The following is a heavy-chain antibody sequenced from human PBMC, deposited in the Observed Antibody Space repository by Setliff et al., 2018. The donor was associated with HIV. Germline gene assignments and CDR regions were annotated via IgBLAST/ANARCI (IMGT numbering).Heavy chain of an antibody. CDR3: AREKGGDAAQDAFDI. V-gene: IGHV4-59*01. CDR2: IYYSGST. Sequence: TLSLPCTVSGGSISSYYWSWIRQPPGKGLEWIGYIYYSGSTNYNPSLKSRLTISVDTSKNQFSLKLSSVTAADTAVYYCAREKGGDAAQDAFDIWGQGTMVTVSS. D-gene: IGHD3-16*01. CDR1: GGSISSYY. J-gene: IGHJ3*02.